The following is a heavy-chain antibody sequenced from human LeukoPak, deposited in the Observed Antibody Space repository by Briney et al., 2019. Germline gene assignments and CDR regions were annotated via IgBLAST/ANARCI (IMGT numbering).Heavy chain of an antibody. CDR3: ARTIAVAGTNWFDP. D-gene: IGHD6-13*01. Sequence: PSETLSLTCTVSGGSISSYYWSWIRQPAGKGLEWIGRIYTSGSTNYNPSLKSRVTMSVDTSKNQFSLKLSSVTAADTAVYYCARTIAVAGTNWFDPWGQGTLVTVSS. CDR2: IYTSGST. CDR1: GGSISSYY. J-gene: IGHJ5*02. V-gene: IGHV4-4*07.